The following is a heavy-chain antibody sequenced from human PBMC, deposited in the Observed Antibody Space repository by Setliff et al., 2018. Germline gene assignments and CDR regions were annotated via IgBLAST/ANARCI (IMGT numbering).Heavy chain of an antibody. Sequence: LRLSCAASGFSFSDYYMSWVRQAPGKGLEWLSKISGSGITIFYADSVRGRFTISRDNAKNSLYLQMNNLRAEDTALYSCARDGVSYAMDVWGHGTTVTVS. J-gene: IGHJ6*02. CDR1: GFSFSDYY. V-gene: IGHV3-11*04. CDR2: ISGSGITI. CDR3: ARDGVSYAMDV.